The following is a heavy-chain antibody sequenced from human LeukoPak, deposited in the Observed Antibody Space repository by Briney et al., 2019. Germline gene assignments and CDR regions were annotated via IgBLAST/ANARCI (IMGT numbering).Heavy chain of an antibody. CDR1: GGSISSYY. J-gene: IGHJ6*03. D-gene: IGHD3-10*01. CDR2: TYTSGST. V-gene: IGHV4-4*07. CDR3: ARHGSGSYSADPPYYYYYYMDV. Sequence: SETLSLTCTVSGGSISSYYWSWIRQPAGKGLEWIGRTYTSGSTNYNPSLKSRVTISVDTSKNQFSLKLSSVTAADTAVYYCARHGSGSYSADPPYYYYYYMDVWGKGTTVTVSS.